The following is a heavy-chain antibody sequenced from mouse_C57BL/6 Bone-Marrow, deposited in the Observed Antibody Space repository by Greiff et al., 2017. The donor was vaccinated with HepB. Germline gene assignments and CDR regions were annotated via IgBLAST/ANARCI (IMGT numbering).Heavy chain of an antibody. D-gene: IGHD1-1*01. Sequence: VQGVESGPELVKPGASVKISCKASGYAFSSSWMNWVKQRPGKGLEWIGRIYPGDGDTNYNGKFKGKATLTADKSSSTAYMQLSSLTSEDSAVYFGARYLYYYGSSPFDYWGQGTTLTVSS. J-gene: IGHJ2*01. CDR3: ARYLYYYGSSPFDY. V-gene: IGHV1-82*01. CDR2: IYPGDGDT. CDR1: GYAFSSSW.